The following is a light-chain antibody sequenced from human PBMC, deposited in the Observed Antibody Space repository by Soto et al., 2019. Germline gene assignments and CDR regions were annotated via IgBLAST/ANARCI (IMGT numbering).Light chain of an antibody. CDR3: SSYTSSSTHV. CDR1: SSDVGAYNF. V-gene: IGLV2-14*03. CDR2: DVS. J-gene: IGLJ1*01. Sequence: QSVLTQPASVSGSPGQSITISCTGTSSDVGAYNFVSWYQQHPGKVPELMIFDVSSRPSGVSDRFSGSKSGNTASLTISGLRAEDEGDYYCSSYTSSSTHVFGSGTTLTVL.